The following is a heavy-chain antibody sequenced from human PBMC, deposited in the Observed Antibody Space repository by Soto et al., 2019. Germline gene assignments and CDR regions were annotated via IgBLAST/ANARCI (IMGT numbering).Heavy chain of an antibody. CDR3: AGGMTTVTTFDY. J-gene: IGHJ4*02. Sequence: PSETLSLTCTFSGGSSSSYYWSWIRQPPGKGLEWIGYIYHSGSTYYNPSLKSRVTISVDRSKNQFSLKLSSVTAADTAVYYCAGGMTTVTTFDYWGQGTLVTVS. CDR2: IYHSGST. V-gene: IGHV4-59*04. CDR1: GGSSSSYY. D-gene: IGHD4-17*01.